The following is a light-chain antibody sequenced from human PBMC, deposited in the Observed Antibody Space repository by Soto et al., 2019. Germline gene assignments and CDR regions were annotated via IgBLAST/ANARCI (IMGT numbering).Light chain of an antibody. V-gene: IGKV1-12*01. J-gene: IGKJ3*01. CDR3: QEDNSFPRGT. Sequence: DIQMTQSPSSVSASVGDRVTITCRARQGISSWSAWYQQKPGKAPKRLIYAASSLQSRVQSRFNGGGSGTDCTLTISSLQPEDFATYYCQEDNSFPRGTFDRGTKVDIK. CDR2: AAS. CDR1: QGISSW.